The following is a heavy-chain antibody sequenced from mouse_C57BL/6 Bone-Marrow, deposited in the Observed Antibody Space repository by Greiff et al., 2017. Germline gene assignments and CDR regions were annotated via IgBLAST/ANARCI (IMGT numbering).Heavy chain of an antibody. V-gene: IGHV5-6*01. CDR2: ISSCGSYT. Sequence: EVKVVESGGDLVKPGGSLTLSCAASGYTFSSYGMSWVSQTPDKRLEWVATISSCGSYTYYPDSVKGRFTISSDNGNNTPYLQMISLKTEDTAMYYCARHGTTVVAADYWGQGTTLTVSS. CDR3: ARHGTTVVAADY. CDR1: GYTFSSYG. D-gene: IGHD1-1*01. J-gene: IGHJ2*01.